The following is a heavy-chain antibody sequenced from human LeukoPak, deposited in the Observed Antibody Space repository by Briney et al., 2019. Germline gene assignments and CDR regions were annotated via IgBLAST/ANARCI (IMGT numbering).Heavy chain of an antibody. V-gene: IGHV3-23*01. CDR3: AKDPIAVAGKRDWFDP. D-gene: IGHD6-19*01. J-gene: IGHJ5*02. CDR1: GFTFSSYA. Sequence: AGGSLRLSCAASGFTFSSYAMSWVRQAPGKGLEWVSAISGSGGSTYYADSVKGRSTISRDNPKNTLYLQMNSLRAEDTAVYYCAKDPIAVAGKRDWFDPWGQGTLVTVSS. CDR2: ISGSGGST.